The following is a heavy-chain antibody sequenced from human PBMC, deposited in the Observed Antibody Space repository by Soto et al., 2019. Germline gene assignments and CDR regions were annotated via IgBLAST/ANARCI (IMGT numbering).Heavy chain of an antibody. CDR2: INHSGST. CDR3: ARGGNVLRFLEWFSNYYYGMDV. D-gene: IGHD3-3*01. V-gene: IGHV4-34*01. Sequence: SETLSLTCAVYGGSFSGYYWSWIRQPPGKGLEWIGEINHSGSTNYNPSLKSRVTISVDTSKNQFSLKLSSVTAADTAVYYCARGGNVLRFLEWFSNYYYGMDVWGQGTTVTVS. CDR1: GGSFSGYY. J-gene: IGHJ6*02.